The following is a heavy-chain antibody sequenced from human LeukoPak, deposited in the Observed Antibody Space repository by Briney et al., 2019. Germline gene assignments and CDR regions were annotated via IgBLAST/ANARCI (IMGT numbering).Heavy chain of an antibody. CDR1: GFTFSSYA. CDR3: ARVGTNALFDL. CDR2: ISSDGGST. J-gene: IGHJ4*02. Sequence: AGGSLRLSCAASGFTFSSYAMSWVRQAPGKGLVWVSRISSDGGSTSYADSVKGRFTISRDNAKNTLYLQMNSLRAEDTAVYFCARVGTNALFDLWGQGTLVTVSS. V-gene: IGHV3-74*01. D-gene: IGHD7-27*01.